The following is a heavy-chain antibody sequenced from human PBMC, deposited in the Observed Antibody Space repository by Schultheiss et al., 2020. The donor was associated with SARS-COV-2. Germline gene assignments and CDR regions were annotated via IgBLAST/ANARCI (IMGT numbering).Heavy chain of an antibody. CDR2: ISGSGGST. CDR3: ARDSDYYDSSANY. D-gene: IGHD3-22*01. CDR1: GFTVSSNY. J-gene: IGHJ4*02. Sequence: GGSLRLSCAASGFTVSSNYMSWVRQAPGKGLEWVSAISGSGGSTYYADSVKGRFTISRDNSKNTLYLQMNSLRAEDTAVYYCARDSDYYDSSANYWGQGTLVTVSS. V-gene: IGHV3-23*01.